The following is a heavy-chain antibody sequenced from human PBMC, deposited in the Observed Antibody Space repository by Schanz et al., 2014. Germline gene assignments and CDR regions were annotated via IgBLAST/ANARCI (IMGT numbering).Heavy chain of an antibody. J-gene: IGHJ6*02. CDR3: ATMCGYCTATACQILEVLDV. D-gene: IGHD2-8*02. Sequence: QGQLVQSGPEVKKPGASVKVSCKTSGYTFSDYGITWVRQAPGQGLEWVGWISPYTGNTHYFDKMEGRVTMTTDTPTSTAFMELRSLRSDDTAMYYCATMCGYCTATACQILEVLDVWGQGTTVTVSS. CDR1: GYTFSDYG. V-gene: IGHV1-18*01. CDR2: ISPYTGNT.